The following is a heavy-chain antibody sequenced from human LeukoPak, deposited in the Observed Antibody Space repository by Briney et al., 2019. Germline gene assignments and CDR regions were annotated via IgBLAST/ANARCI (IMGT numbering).Heavy chain of an antibody. V-gene: IGHV4-39*01. D-gene: IGHD2-15*01. CDR1: GGSISSSSYY. CDR3: ARQRGPFCSGGSCYPNWFDP. Sequence: SETLSLTCTVSGGSISSSSYYWGWIPQPPGKGLEWIGRFYYGGTTYSNPSLKSRVTISGDTSKNQFSLELSSVTAADTAVYYCARQRGPFCSGGSCYPNWFDPWGQGTLVIVSS. J-gene: IGHJ5*02. CDR2: FYYGGTT.